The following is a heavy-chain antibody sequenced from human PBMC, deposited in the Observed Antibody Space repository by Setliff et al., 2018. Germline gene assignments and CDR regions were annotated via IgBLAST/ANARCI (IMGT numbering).Heavy chain of an antibody. D-gene: IGHD2-8*01. V-gene: IGHV4-59*01. CDR1: GGSINRDY. CDR2: IQTSGTT. Sequence: PSETLSLTCSVSGGSINRDYWNWIRQPPGKGLEWIGHIQTSGTTNYNPSLKSRVTISVDRPKNQFSLKLSSVTAADTGVYYCAREDGPNYYYYYMDIWGKGTTVTVSS. J-gene: IGHJ6*03. CDR3: AREDGPNYYYYYMDI.